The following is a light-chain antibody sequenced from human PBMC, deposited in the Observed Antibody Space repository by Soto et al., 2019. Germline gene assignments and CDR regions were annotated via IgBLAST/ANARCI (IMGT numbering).Light chain of an antibody. Sequence: LTHPSSVSGYPGQSITSSCSVTSSDVGGYNYVSWYQQHPGKAPKLMIYEVSNRPSGVSNRFSGSKSGNTASLTISGLQAEDEADYYCSSYTSSSTYVFGTGTKVTVL. CDR1: SSDVGGYNY. V-gene: IGLV2-14*01. CDR3: SSYTSSSTYV. J-gene: IGLJ1*01. CDR2: EVS.